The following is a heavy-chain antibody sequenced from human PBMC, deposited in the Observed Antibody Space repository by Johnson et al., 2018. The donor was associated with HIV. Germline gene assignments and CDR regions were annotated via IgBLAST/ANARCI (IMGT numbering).Heavy chain of an antibody. Sequence: VQLVESGGGLVQPGGSLRLSCAASGFTFSSYDMHWVRQATGKGLEWVSAIGTAGDTYYPGSVKGRFTISRENAKNSLYLQMNSLRAGDTAVYYCAKRQGGGAFDIWGQGTMVTVSS. V-gene: IGHV3-13*01. J-gene: IGHJ3*02. CDR2: IGTAGDT. CDR1: GFTFSSYD. D-gene: IGHD2-15*01. CDR3: AKRQGGGAFDI.